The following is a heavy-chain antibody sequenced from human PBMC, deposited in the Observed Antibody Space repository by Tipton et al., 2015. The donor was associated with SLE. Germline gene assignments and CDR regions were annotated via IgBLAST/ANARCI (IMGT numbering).Heavy chain of an antibody. D-gene: IGHD3-16*02. CDR2: INHSGST. J-gene: IGHJ6*04. CDR1: GGSFSGYY. V-gene: IGHV4-34*01. CDR3: ARGGPMSTRQLYVDGTGA. Sequence: TLSLTCAVYGGSFSGYYWSWIRQPPGKGLEWIGEINHSGSTNYNPSLKSRVTISVDTSKNQFSLKLSSVTAADTAVYYCARGGPMSTRQLYVDGTGAWGDGTTCSVSS.